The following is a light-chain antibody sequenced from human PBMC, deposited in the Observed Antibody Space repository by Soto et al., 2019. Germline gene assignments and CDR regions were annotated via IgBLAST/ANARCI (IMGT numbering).Light chain of an antibody. CDR3: MQALQSPLYT. Sequence: DIVMTQSPLSLPVTPGEPASISCRSSQSLRHSNGYNYLDWYLQKPGQSPQLLIYLGSNRASGVPDRFSGSGSGTDSTLEISRVEAEDVGLYYCMQALQSPLYTFGQGTKLEIK. CDR1: QSLRHSNGYNY. CDR2: LGS. V-gene: IGKV2-28*01. J-gene: IGKJ2*01.